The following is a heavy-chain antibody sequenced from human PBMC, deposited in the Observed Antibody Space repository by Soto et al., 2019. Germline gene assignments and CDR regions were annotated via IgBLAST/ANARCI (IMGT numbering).Heavy chain of an antibody. CDR3: ARLKGVGTPNNYFDY. J-gene: IGHJ4*02. D-gene: IGHD6-13*01. V-gene: IGHV3-23*01. Sequence: PGGSLRLSCAASGFGFTFSTSAMSWVRQAPGKGLEWVSTFRESGGTTHYANSVKGRFTISRDTSKNMLYLQMNSLRAEDTAVYYCARLKGVGTPNNYFDYWGQGTLVTVSS. CDR2: FRESGGTT. CDR1: GFGFTFSTSA.